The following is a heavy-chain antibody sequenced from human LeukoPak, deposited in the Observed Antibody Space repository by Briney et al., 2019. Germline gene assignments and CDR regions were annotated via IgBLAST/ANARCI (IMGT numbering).Heavy chain of an antibody. Sequence: GGSLRPSCEASGFTFSTYSMNWVRQAPGKGLEWVSSITSRSSYKYYADSVKGRFTISRDDAKNSLYLQMNSLRVEDTAVYYCGRDYGGNSWAFDYWGQGTLVTVSS. V-gene: IGHV3-21*01. J-gene: IGHJ4*02. D-gene: IGHD4-23*01. CDR2: ITSRSSYK. CDR1: GFTFSTYS. CDR3: GRDYGGNSWAFDY.